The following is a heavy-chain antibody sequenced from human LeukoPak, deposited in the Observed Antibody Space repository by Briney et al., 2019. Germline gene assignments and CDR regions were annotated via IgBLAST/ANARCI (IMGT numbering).Heavy chain of an antibody. CDR1: GESFSGYY. D-gene: IGHD6-19*01. CDR2: INQSGNT. Sequence: SETLSLTCAVYGESFSGYYWNWIRQSPGKGLEWIGEINQSGNTNYNQSLKNRVTMSVDTSKNQFSLRLSSVTAADTAVYYCARVTPAGAWLGYFDYWGQGTLVTVSS. V-gene: IGHV4-34*01. J-gene: IGHJ4*02. CDR3: ARVTPAGAWLGYFDY.